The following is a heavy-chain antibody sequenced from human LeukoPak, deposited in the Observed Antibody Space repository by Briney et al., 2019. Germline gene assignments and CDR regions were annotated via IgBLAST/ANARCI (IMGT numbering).Heavy chain of an antibody. D-gene: IGHD4-23*01. J-gene: IGHJ4*02. Sequence: PGRSLRLSCAASGFTFSSYGMHWVRQAPGKGLEWVAVISYDGSKKYYADSVKGRFTISRDNSKDTLYLQMNSLRVEDTAVYYCARGRGNSGPYYFDYWGQGTLVTVSS. CDR3: ARGRGNSGPYYFDY. V-gene: IGHV3-30*03. CDR1: GFTFSSYG. CDR2: ISYDGSKK.